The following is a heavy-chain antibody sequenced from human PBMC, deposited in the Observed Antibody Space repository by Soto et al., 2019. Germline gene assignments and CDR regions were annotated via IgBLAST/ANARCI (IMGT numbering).Heavy chain of an antibody. D-gene: IGHD7-27*01. CDR2: IYYSGST. CDR3: ARDNSGDRGNFDY. Sequence: QVQLQESGPGLVKPSQTLSLTCTVSGASISSGDTYWSWIRQPPGKGLEWIGFIYYSGSTYYNPSLKSRITRSVDTSKNQFSLKVSSVTAADTAVYYCARDNSGDRGNFDYWGQGTLVTVSS. J-gene: IGHJ4*02. V-gene: IGHV4-30-4*01. CDR1: GASISSGDTY.